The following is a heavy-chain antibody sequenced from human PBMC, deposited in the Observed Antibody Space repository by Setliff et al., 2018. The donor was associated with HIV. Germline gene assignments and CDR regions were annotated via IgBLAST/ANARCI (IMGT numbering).Heavy chain of an antibody. CDR2: IYHSGST. D-gene: IGHD2-2*01. CDR3: VRGYCSSTTCYEDYYYMDV. CDR1: GGSISSGGYY. V-gene: IGHV4-39*07. Sequence: SETLSLTCTVSGGSISSGGYYWGWIRQPPGKGLEWIGNIYHSGSTYYNPSLKARVTLSVDMSKNQVFLRLSSVTAEDTAVYYCVRGYCSSTTCYEDYYYMDVWGKGSTVTVSS. J-gene: IGHJ6*03.